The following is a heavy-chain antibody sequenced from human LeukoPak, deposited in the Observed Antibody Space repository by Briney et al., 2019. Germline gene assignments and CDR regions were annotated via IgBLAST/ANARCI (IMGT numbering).Heavy chain of an antibody. D-gene: IGHD1-7*01. V-gene: IGHV4-39*01. J-gene: IGHJ4*02. CDR1: GGSISSSSYY. Sequence: KPSETLSLTCTVSGGSISSSSYYWGWIRQPPGKGLEWIGSIYYSGSTYYNPSLKSRVTISVDTSKNQFSLKLSSVTAADTAVYYCARRPRYGITGTTDYWGQGTLVTVSS. CDR3: ARRPRYGITGTTDY. CDR2: IYYSGST.